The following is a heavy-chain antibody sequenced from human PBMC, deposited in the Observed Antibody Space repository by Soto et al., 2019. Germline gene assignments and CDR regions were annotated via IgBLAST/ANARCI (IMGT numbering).Heavy chain of an antibody. CDR3: ARHADYVDYYFDY. CDR2: IYYSGST. J-gene: IGHJ4*02. Sequence: SETLSLTCTVSGGSISSYYGSWIRQPPGKGLEWIGYIYYSGSTNYNPSLKSRVTISVDTSKNQFSLKLSSVTAADTAVYYCARHADYVDYYFDYWGQGTLVTVSS. CDR1: GGSISSYY. V-gene: IGHV4-59*08. D-gene: IGHD3-16*01.